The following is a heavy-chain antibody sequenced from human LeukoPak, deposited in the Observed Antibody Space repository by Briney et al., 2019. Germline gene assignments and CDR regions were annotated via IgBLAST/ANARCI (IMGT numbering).Heavy chain of an antibody. CDR2: INSDGSST. D-gene: IGHD1-26*01. V-gene: IGHV3-74*01. J-gene: IGHJ3*02. Sequence: QPGGSLRLSCAASGFTFSSYWMHWVRQAPGKGLVWVSRINSDGSSTTYADSVKGRFTISRDNAKNTLYLQMNSLRAEDTAVYYCARGGSPPEALGDTFDIWGQGTMVTVSS. CDR3: ARGGSPPEALGDTFDI. CDR1: GFTFSSYW.